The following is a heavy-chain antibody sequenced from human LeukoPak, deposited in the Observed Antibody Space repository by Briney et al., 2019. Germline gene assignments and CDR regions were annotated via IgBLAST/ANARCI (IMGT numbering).Heavy chain of an antibody. Sequence: GGSLRLSCAASGFTFSNYWMHWVRQAPGKGLVWVSRINSDGSSASYADSVKGRFTMSRDDAKNTLYLQMNSLRAEDTAVYYCVRGSAAGDYWGQGTLVTVSS. J-gene: IGHJ4*02. V-gene: IGHV3-74*01. CDR2: INSDGSSA. CDR3: VRGSAAGDY. D-gene: IGHD3-10*01. CDR1: GFTFSNYW.